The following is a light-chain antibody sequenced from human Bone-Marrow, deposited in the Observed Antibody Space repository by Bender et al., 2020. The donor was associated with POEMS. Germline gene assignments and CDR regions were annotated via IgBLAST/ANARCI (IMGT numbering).Light chain of an antibody. CDR3: LSYAGSTTWV. CDR2: AVS. CDR1: SSDVGHY. Sequence: QSALTQPASVSGSPGQSITISCTGTSSDVGHYVSWYQQHPGKAPKLMISAVSDRPSGVSNRFSGSKSGNTASLTISGLQAEDEAAYYCLSYAGSTTWVFGGGTKLTVL. V-gene: IGLV2-23*02. J-gene: IGLJ3*02.